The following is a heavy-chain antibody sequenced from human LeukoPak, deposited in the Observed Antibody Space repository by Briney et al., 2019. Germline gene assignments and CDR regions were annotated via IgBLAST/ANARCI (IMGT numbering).Heavy chain of an antibody. CDR3: AKDSDYSSSWYSPIDTFDI. Sequence: PGGSLRLSCAVSGITLSNYGMSWVRQAPGKGLEWVAGISDSGGSTNYADSVKGRFTISRDNPKNTLHLQMNSLRAEDTAVYFCAKDSDYSSSWYSPIDTFDIWGQGTMVTVSS. CDR1: GITLSNYG. V-gene: IGHV3-23*01. CDR2: ISDSGGST. D-gene: IGHD6-13*01. J-gene: IGHJ3*02.